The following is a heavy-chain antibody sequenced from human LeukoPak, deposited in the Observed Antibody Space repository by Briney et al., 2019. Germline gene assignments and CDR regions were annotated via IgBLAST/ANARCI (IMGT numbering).Heavy chain of an antibody. D-gene: IGHD2-8*01. Sequence: PGGSLRLSCAASGFTFSSYGMHWVRQAPGKGLEWVAVIRYDGSNKYYADSVKGRFTISRDNSKNTPYLQMNSLRAEDTAVYYCAKEDCTNGVCYSPFFDYWGQGTLDTVSS. V-gene: IGHV3-30*02. J-gene: IGHJ4*02. CDR1: GFTFSSYG. CDR2: IRYDGSNK. CDR3: AKEDCTNGVCYSPFFDY.